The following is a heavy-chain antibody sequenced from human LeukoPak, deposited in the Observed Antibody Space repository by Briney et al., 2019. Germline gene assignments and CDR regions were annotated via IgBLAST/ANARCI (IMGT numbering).Heavy chain of an antibody. CDR1: GFTFGDYA. CDR3: SRDSYGYQPEFGFAV. CDR2: IAGKTHTGTT. J-gene: IGHJ6*02. V-gene: IGHV3-49*01. Sequence: GGSLRLSCTAAGFTFGDYAISWFRQAPGKGLQWVGFIAGKTHTGTTEYAASVKGRFSISRDGSKSVAYLEMNSLNTEDTAVYYCSRDSYGYQPEFGFAVWGPGTTVTVSS. D-gene: IGHD5-24*01.